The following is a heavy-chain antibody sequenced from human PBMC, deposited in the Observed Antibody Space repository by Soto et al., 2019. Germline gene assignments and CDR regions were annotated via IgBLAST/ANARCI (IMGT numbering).Heavy chain of an antibody. CDR3: ARDLVGATPNYGMDV. CDR2: IYYSGST. J-gene: IGHJ6*02. D-gene: IGHD1-26*01. Sequence: SSETLSLTCTVSGGSISSGGYYWSWIRQHPGKGLEWIGYIYYSGSTYYNPSLKSRVTISVDTSKNQFSLKLSSVTAADTAVYYCARDLVGATPNYGMDVWGQGTTVTVSS. CDR1: GGSISSGGYY. V-gene: IGHV4-31*03.